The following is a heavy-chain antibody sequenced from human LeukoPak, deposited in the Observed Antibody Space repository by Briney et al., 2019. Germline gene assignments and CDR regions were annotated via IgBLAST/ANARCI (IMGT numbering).Heavy chain of an antibody. J-gene: IGHJ6*03. CDR1: GFTFSGSA. CDR3: NREYDFWSGYRYYYYYYYMDV. D-gene: IGHD3-3*01. V-gene: IGHV3-73*01. Sequence: PGGSLKLSCAASGFTFSGSAMHWVRQASGKGLEWVGRIRSKANSYATAYAASVKGRFTISRDDSKNTAYLQMNSRKTEDTAVYYCNREYDFWSGYRYYYYYYYMDVWGKGTTVTVSS. CDR2: IRSKANSYAT.